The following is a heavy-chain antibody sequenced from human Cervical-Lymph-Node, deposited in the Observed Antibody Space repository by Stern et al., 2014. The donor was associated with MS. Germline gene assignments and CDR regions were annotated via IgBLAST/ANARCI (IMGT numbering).Heavy chain of an antibody. CDR2: ISWNSGNR. D-gene: IGHD7-27*01. CDR1: GFTFDDYV. J-gene: IGHJ4*02. Sequence: EEQLVESGGGLVQPGRSLRLSCVASGFTFDDYVMHLVRQAPGKGLEWVSSISWNSGNRDYADSVKGRFTISRDNAKNSLYLQMNTLRAEDTAFYYCATLGTYGYFDYWGQGTLVTVSS. CDR3: ATLGTYGYFDY. V-gene: IGHV3-9*01.